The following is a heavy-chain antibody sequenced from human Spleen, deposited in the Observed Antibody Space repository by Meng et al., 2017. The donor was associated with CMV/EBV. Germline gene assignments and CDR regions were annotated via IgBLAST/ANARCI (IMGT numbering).Heavy chain of an antibody. D-gene: IGHD6-19*01. J-gene: IGHJ4*02. Sequence: GESLKISCAASGVTFSSYSMHWVRQAPGKGLEWVSSFSSSGTYIDYADSVKGRFTISRDNAKNSVYLQMNSRTAEDTAVYYCAKDRESSGWYRGVGFDSWGQGTLVTVSS. CDR3: AKDRESSGWYRGVGFDS. CDR2: FSSSGTYI. CDR1: GVTFSSYS. V-gene: IGHV3-21*01.